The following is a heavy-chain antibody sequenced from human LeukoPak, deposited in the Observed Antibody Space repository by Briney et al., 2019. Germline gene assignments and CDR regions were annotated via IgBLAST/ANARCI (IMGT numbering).Heavy chain of an antibody. Sequence: PGGSLRLSCAASGFTFNSDWMTWVPQAPGKGLEWVANIRQDGSEKYYADSVKGRFTISRDNANSSLYLQMNSLRAEDTAVYYCARHGYSYGYLDYWGQGTLVTVSS. CDR3: ARHGYSYGYLDY. V-gene: IGHV3-7*01. CDR1: GFTFNSDW. CDR2: IRQDGSEK. D-gene: IGHD5-18*01. J-gene: IGHJ4*02.